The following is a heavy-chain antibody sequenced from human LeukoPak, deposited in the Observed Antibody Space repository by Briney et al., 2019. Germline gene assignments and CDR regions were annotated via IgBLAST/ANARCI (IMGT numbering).Heavy chain of an antibody. CDR3: AKIDSYGAGVDY. Sequence: GGSLRLSCAASGFTFDDYAMHWVRQAPGKGLEWVSGISWNSGSIGYADSVKGRFTISRDNAKNSLYLQMNSLRAEDTALYYCAKIDSYGAGVDYWGQGTLVTVSS. V-gene: IGHV3-9*01. CDR1: GFTFDDYA. J-gene: IGHJ4*02. CDR2: ISWNSGSI. D-gene: IGHD5-18*01.